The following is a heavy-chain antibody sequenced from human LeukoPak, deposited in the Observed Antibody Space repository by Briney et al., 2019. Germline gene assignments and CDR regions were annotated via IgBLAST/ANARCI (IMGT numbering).Heavy chain of an antibody. Sequence: GGSLRLSCAASGFTFSSYAMHWVRQAPGKGLEWVAVISYDGSNKYYADSVKGRFTISRDNSKNTLYVQMNSLRAEDTAVYYCARGVRGYSYDTLARYYYYYYMDVWGKGTTVTVSS. CDR3: ARGVRGYSYDTLARYYYYYYMDV. CDR1: GFTFSSYA. V-gene: IGHV3-30*04. D-gene: IGHD5-18*01. CDR2: ISYDGSNK. J-gene: IGHJ6*03.